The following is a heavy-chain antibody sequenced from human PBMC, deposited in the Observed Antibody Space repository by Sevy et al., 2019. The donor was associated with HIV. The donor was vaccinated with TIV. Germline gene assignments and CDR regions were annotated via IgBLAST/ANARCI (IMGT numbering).Heavy chain of an antibody. V-gene: IGHV4-30-4*01. CDR2: IYYSGST. CDR1: GGSISSGDYY. CDR3: ARGSKDFWSGYYKIPRRASNWFDP. Sequence: SETLSLTCTVSGGSISSGDYYWSWIRQPPGKGLEWIGYIYYSGSTYYNPSLKSRVTISVDTCKNQFSLKLSSVTAADTAVYYCARGSKDFWSGYYKIPRRASNWFDPWGQGTLVTVSS. J-gene: IGHJ5*02. D-gene: IGHD3-3*01.